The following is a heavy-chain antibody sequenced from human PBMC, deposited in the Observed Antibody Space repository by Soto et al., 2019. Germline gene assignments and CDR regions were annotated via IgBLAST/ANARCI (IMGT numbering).Heavy chain of an antibody. CDR2: IYHSGST. J-gene: IGHJ3*02. CDR1: GGSISSGGYS. Sequence: SETLSLTCAVSGGSISSGGYSWSWIRQPPGKGLEWIGYIYHSGSTYYNPSLKSRVTISVDRSKNQFSLKLSSVTAADTAVYYCARDIAARTGGAFDIWGQGTMVTVSS. CDR3: ARDIAARTGGAFDI. D-gene: IGHD6-6*01. V-gene: IGHV4-30-2*01.